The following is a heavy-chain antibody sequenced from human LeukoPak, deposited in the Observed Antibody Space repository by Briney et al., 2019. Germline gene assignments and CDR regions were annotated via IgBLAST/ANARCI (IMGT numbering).Heavy chain of an antibody. J-gene: IGHJ6*03. V-gene: IGHV3-48*04. CDR3: ASRLAARDPYYYYMDV. D-gene: IGHD6-6*01. CDR1: GFTFSSYA. CDR2: ISSSGSTI. Sequence: AGGSLRLSCAASGFTFSSYAMIWVRQAPGKGLEWVSYISSSGSTIYYADSVKGRFTISRDNAKNSLYLQMNSLRAEDTAVYYCASRLAARDPYYYYMDVWGKGTTVTVSS.